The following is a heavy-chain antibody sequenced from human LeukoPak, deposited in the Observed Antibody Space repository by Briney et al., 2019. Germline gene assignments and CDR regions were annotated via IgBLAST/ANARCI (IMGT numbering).Heavy chain of an antibody. CDR3: TRDDVPAAISTHYYYYYYMDV. Sequence: PGGSLRLFCTASGFTFGDYAMSWFRQAPGKGLEWVGFIRSKAYGGTTEYAASVKGRFTISRDDSKSIAYLQMNSLKTEDTAVYYCTRDDVPAAISTHYYYYYYMDVWGKGTTVTVSS. CDR1: GFTFGDYA. V-gene: IGHV3-49*03. D-gene: IGHD2-2*01. CDR2: IRSKAYGGTT. J-gene: IGHJ6*03.